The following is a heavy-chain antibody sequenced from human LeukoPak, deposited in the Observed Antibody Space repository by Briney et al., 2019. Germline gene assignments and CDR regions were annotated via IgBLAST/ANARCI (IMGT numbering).Heavy chain of an antibody. Sequence: PGGSLRLSCAASGFTFSSYAMHWVRQAPGKGLEWVAVISYDGSNKYYADSVKGRFTISRDNSKNTLYLRMNSLRAEDTAVYYCARDEDGYNSYWGQGTLVTVSS. V-gene: IGHV3-30*01. CDR2: ISYDGSNK. CDR1: GFTFSSYA. D-gene: IGHD5-24*01. J-gene: IGHJ4*02. CDR3: ARDEDGYNSY.